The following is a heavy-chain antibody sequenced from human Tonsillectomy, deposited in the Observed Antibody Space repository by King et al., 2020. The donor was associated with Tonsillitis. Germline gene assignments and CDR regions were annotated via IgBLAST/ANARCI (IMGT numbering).Heavy chain of an antibody. CDR3: ARVLEVAGTKYFQH. D-gene: IGHD6-19*01. CDR1: GYSISSAYY. J-gene: IGHJ1*01. CDR2: IYHSGGT. Sequence: VQLQESGPGLVKPSETLSLTCTVSGYSISSAYYWGWIRQPPGKGLEWIGSIYHSGGTYYDPSLKSRVTISLDTSKNLFSLRLNSVTAADTAVYYCARVLEVAGTKYFQHWGQGTLVIVSS. V-gene: IGHV4-38-2*02.